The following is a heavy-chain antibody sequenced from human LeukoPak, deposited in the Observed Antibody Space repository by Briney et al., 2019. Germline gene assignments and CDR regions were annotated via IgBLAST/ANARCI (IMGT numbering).Heavy chain of an antibody. CDR3: ARARYCSSTSCSQVFDY. Sequence: GASVKVSCKASGYTLTGYYMHWVRQAPGQGLEWMGWINPNSGGKNYAQKFHGRVTMTRDTSISTAYMELSRLRSDDTAVYYCARARYCSSTSCSQVFDYWGQGTLVTVSS. D-gene: IGHD2-2*01. J-gene: IGHJ4*02. CDR2: INPNSGGK. CDR1: GYTLTGYY. V-gene: IGHV1-2*02.